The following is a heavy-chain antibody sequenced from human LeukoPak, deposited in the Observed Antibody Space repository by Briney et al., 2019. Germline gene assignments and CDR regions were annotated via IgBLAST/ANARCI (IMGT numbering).Heavy chain of an antibody. J-gene: IGHJ5*02. CDR2: IYYSGST. V-gene: IGHV4-59*01. Sequence: ASETLSLTCTVSGGSISSYHWSWIRKSPGEGLEWIGYIYYSGSTNYNPSLKSRVTISLDTSKNQFSLKLISVTAADTAVYYCARAYGGYSSSPYNWLDPWGQGTLVTVSS. CDR1: GGSISSYH. CDR3: ARAYGGYSSSPYNWLDP. D-gene: IGHD6-6*01.